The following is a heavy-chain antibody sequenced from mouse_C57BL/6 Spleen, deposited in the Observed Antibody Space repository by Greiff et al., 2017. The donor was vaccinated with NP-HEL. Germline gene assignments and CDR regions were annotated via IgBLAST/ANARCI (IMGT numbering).Heavy chain of an antibody. V-gene: IGHV1-69*01. D-gene: IGHD2-1*01. Sequence: QVQLQQPGAELVMPGASVKLSCKASGYTFTSYWMHWVKQRPGQGLEWIGEIDPSDSYTNYNQKFKGKSTLTVDKSSSTAYMQLSSLTSEDSAVYYCARDRGDGNYDYWGQGTTLTVSS. CDR3: ARDRGDGNYDY. CDR2: IDPSDSYT. CDR1: GYTFTSYW. J-gene: IGHJ2*01.